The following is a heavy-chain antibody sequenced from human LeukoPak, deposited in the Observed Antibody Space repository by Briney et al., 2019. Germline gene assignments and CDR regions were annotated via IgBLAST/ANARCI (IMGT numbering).Heavy chain of an antibody. V-gene: IGHV3-53*01. Sequence: GGSLRLSCAASGLTVSNNYMTRVRQAPGKGLEWVSGSYSGGATHSADSVKGRFTISRDNSKNTLYLQMNSLRAEDTAVYYCAKYTPAHYYGSESTFDYWGQGALVTVSS. J-gene: IGHJ4*02. CDR3: AKYTPAHYYGSESTFDY. CDR2: SYSGGAT. D-gene: IGHD3-10*01. CDR1: GLTVSNNY.